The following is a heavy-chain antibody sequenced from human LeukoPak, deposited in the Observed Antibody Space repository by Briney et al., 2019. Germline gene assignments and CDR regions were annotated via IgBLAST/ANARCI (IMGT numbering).Heavy chain of an antibody. J-gene: IGHJ4*02. V-gene: IGHV3-23*01. CDR2: ISGGGGNA. D-gene: IGHD4-17*01. CDR1: GFTFSTYA. CDR3: AKGSTVTTYFDY. Sequence: GGSLRLSCAASGFTFSTYAMSWVRQAPGKGLEWVSAISGGGGNADYADSVKGRFTISRDNSKSTLYLQMNSLRAEDTAVYYCAKGSTVTTYFDYWGQGTLVTVSS.